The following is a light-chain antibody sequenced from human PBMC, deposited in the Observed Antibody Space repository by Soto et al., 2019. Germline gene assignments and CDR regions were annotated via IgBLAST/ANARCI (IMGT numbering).Light chain of an antibody. CDR3: QQSYSTTWT. V-gene: IGKV1-39*01. CDR1: QGISTY. J-gene: IGKJ1*01. Sequence: IQMTQSPSSLSASVGDRVTITCRASQGISTYLNWYLQKQGKXPKLLIYAASSLQSGVPSRFSGSGSETDFTLTISSLQPEDFATYSCQQSYSTTWTFGQGTKVDIK. CDR2: AAS.